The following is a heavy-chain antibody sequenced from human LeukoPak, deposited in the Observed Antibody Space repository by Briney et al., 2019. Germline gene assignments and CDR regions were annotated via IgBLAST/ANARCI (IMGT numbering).Heavy chain of an antibody. D-gene: IGHD2-21*02. J-gene: IGHJ4*02. CDR3: ARDLASCAGDCYSDGFDY. CDR2: IYYSGST. CDR1: GGSISSSSYY. V-gene: IGHV4-39*07. Sequence: PSETLSLTCTVSGGSISSSSYYWGWIRQPPGKGLEWIGSIYYSGSTYYNPSLKSRVTISVDTSKNQFSPKLSSVTAADTAVYYCARDLASCAGDCYSDGFDYWGQGALVTVSS.